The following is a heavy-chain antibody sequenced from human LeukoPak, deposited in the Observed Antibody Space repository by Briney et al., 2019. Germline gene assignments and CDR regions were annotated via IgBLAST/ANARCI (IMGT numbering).Heavy chain of an antibody. D-gene: IGHD5-12*01. V-gene: IGHV4-34*01. J-gene: IGHJ4*02. Sequence: SETLSLTCTVSGGSISSYYWSWIRQPPGKGLEWIGEINHSGSTNYNPSLKSRVTISVDTSKNQFSLKLSSVTAADTAVYYCARLTVDIVATIGGPFDYWGQGTLVTVSS. CDR2: INHSGST. CDR1: GGSISSYY. CDR3: ARLTVDIVATIGGPFDY.